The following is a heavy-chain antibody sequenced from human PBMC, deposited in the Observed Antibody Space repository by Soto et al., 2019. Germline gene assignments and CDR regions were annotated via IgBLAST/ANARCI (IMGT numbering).Heavy chain of an antibody. CDR2: ISAYNGNT. D-gene: IGHD3-22*01. CDR1: GYTFTSYG. CDR3: ASRYYYDSSGPGPPDY. J-gene: IGHJ4*02. Sequence: ASVKVSCKASGYTFTSYGISWVRQAPGQGLEWMGWISAYNGNTNYAQKLQGRVTMTTDTSTSTAYMELRSPRSDDTAVYYCASRYYYDSSGPGPPDYWGQGTLVTVSS. V-gene: IGHV1-18*01.